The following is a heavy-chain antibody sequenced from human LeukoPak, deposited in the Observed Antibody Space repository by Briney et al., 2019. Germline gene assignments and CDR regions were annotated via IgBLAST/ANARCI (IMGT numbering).Heavy chain of an antibody. CDR1: GFTFSSYS. CDR2: ISSSSTYI. CDR3: ARAAEADY. V-gene: IGHV3-21*06. Sequence: GGSLRLSCAASGFTFSSYSMNWVRQAPGQGLEWVSSISSSSTYIYYADSVKGRFTISRDNAQTSLYLQMNSLRAEDTAVYYCARAAEADYWGQGTLVTVSS. J-gene: IGHJ4*02.